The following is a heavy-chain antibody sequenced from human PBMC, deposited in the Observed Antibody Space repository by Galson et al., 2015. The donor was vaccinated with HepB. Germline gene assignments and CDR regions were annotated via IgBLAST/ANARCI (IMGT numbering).Heavy chain of an antibody. D-gene: IGHD1/OR15-1a*01. CDR3: ARLATRTGPSDS. CDR1: GGSLSGTKW. CDR2: IYHSGSP. V-gene: IGHV4-4*02. Sequence: ETLSLTCAVSGGSLSGTKWWNWVRQPPGKGLEWIGEIYHSGSPNYNPSLKSRVTISVDKSKNHISLRLTSVTAADTAVYYGARLATRTGPSDSWGQGTLVTVAS. J-gene: IGHJ4*02.